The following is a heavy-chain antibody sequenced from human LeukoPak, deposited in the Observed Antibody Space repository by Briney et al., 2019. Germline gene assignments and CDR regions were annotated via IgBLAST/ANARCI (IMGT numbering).Heavy chain of an antibody. Sequence: SVKVSCKASGGTFSSYAISWVRQAPGQGLEWMGRIIPIFGTANYAQKFQGRVTITTDESTNTAYMELSSLRSEDTAVYYCARGPIAVAGNASWDYWGQGTLVTVSS. CDR3: ARGPIAVAGNASWDY. D-gene: IGHD6-19*01. CDR1: GGTFSSYA. CDR2: IIPIFGTA. J-gene: IGHJ4*02. V-gene: IGHV1-69*05.